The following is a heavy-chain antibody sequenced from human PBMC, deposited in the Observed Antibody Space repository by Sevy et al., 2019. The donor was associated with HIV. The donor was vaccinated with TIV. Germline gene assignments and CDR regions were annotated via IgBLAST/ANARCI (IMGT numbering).Heavy chain of an antibody. CDR3: AKDRNDYVWGSYRLGD. D-gene: IGHD3-16*02. Sequence: GGSLRLSCAASGFIFSTYGMYWVRQAPGKGLEWVAVVSHDGGNKYYADSVKGRFTISRDNSKNTLYLQMNSLRAEDTAVYDCAKDRNDYVWGSYRLGDWGQGTLVTVSS. V-gene: IGHV3-30*18. CDR2: VSHDGGNK. J-gene: IGHJ4*02. CDR1: GFIFSTYG.